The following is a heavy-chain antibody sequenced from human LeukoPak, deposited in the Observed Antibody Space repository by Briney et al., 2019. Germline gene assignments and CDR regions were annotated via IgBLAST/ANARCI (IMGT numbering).Heavy chain of an antibody. Sequence: MPTECLSLTCTVSGGSFEPYFWGSIRQPPGKGMEFLEHVYYTGSTDYSPSLKSRLTISADTAKNQFSLNLRSVPAADTAVYFCASHRRSHGAEYWGQGTLVTVSS. V-gene: IGHV4-59*08. CDR3: ASHRRSHGAEY. CDR2: VYYTGST. J-gene: IGHJ4*02. CDR1: GGSFEPYF. D-gene: IGHD5-18*01.